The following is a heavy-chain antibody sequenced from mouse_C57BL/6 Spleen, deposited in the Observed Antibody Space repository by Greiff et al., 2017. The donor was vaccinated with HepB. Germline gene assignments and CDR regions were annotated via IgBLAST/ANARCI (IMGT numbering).Heavy chain of an antibody. Sequence: QVQLKQSGPELVKPGASVKISCKASGYAFSSSWMNWVKQRPGKGLEWIGRIYPGDGDTNYNGKFKGKATLTADKSSSTAYMQLSSLTSEDSAVYFCARNGYVYAMDYWGQGTSVTVSS. CDR1: GYAFSSSW. J-gene: IGHJ4*01. CDR2: IYPGDGDT. CDR3: ARNGYVYAMDY. V-gene: IGHV1-82*01. D-gene: IGHD2-2*01.